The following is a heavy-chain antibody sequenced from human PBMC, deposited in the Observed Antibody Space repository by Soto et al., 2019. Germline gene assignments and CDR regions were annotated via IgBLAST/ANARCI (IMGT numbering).Heavy chain of an antibody. CDR1: GFTFSGYW. CDR3: ARDGYHYVMDL. Sequence: GGSLRLSCAASGFTFSGYWMSWVRQAPGKGLEWVANINQDGSGKYYMDSVKGRFTISRDNTKNSLYLQMNSLGDDDTAVYYCARDGYHYVMDLWGQGTTVTVSS. V-gene: IGHV3-7*04. CDR2: INQDGSGK. J-gene: IGHJ6*02.